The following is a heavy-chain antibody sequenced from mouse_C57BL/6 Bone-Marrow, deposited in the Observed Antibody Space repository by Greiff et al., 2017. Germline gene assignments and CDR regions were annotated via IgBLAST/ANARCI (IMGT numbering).Heavy chain of an antibody. CDR3: ASHAYYYGSAWFAY. V-gene: IGHV1-62-2*01. D-gene: IGHD1-1*01. Sequence: QVQLQQSGAELVKPGSSVKLSCKASGYTFTEYTIHWVKQRSGQGLEWIGWFYPGSGSIKYNEKFKDKATLTADKSSSTAYMELSRLTSDDSAVYFCASHAYYYGSAWFAYWGQGTLVTVSA. J-gene: IGHJ3*01. CDR2: FYPGSGSI. CDR1: GYTFTEYT.